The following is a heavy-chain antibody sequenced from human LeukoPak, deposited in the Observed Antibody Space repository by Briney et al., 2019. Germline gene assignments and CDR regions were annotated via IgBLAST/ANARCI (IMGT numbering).Heavy chain of an antibody. CDR1: GYTFTGYY. J-gene: IGHJ4*02. CDR2: INPNSGGT. V-gene: IGHV1-2*02. CDR3: ASLYGSGSYSHYDY. Sequence: ASVKVSCKASGYTFTGYYMHWVRQAPGQGLEWTGWINPNSGGTNYAQKFQGRVTMTRDTSISTAYMELSRLRSDDTAVYYCASLYGSGSYSHYDYWGQGTLVTVSS. D-gene: IGHD3-10*01.